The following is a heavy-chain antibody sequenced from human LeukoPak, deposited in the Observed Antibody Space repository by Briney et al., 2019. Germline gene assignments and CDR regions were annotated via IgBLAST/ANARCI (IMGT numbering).Heavy chain of an antibody. Sequence: GGSLRLSCAASGFTFSSYAMSWVRQAPGKGLEWVSGISGSGGSTFYADSVKGRFTISRDNSKNTVYLQMNSLRDDDTAIYYCARDRDVEMATIRGTPRFRYYYGKDVWGQGTTVTVSS. CDR1: GFTFSSYA. J-gene: IGHJ6*02. CDR3: ARDRDVEMATIRGTPRFRYYYGKDV. CDR2: ISGSGGST. D-gene: IGHD5-24*01. V-gene: IGHV3-23*01.